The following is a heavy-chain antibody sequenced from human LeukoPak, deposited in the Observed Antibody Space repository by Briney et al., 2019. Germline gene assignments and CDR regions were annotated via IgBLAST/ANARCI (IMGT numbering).Heavy chain of an antibody. V-gene: IGHV1-8*01. Sequence: ASVKVSFKASGYTFTSYDINWVRQATGQGLEWMGWMNPNSGNTGYAQKFQGRVTMTRNTSISTAYMELSNLRSEDTAVDYCARARQPGHEAFDIWGQGTMVTVSS. CDR1: GYTFTSYD. J-gene: IGHJ3*02. CDR2: MNPNSGNT. D-gene: IGHD1-1*01. CDR3: ARARQPGHEAFDI.